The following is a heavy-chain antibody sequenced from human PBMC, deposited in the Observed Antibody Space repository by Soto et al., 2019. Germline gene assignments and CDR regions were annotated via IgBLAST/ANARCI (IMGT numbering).Heavy chain of an antibody. V-gene: IGHV3-30*18. J-gene: IGHJ4*02. CDR2: ISYDGSNK. Sequence: QVQLVESGGGVVQPGRSLRLSCAASGFTFSSYGMHWVRQAPGKGLEWVAVISYDGSNKYYADSVKGRFTISRDNSKNTLYLQMNSLRAEDTAVYYCAKDKVVAATPPTGYWGQGTLVTVSS. CDR1: GFTFSSYG. D-gene: IGHD2-15*01. CDR3: AKDKVVAATPPTGY.